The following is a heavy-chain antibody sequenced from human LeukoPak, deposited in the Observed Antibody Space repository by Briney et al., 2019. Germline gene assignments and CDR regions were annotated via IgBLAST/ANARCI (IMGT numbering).Heavy chain of an antibody. CDR2: IYHSGST. Sequence: SETLSLTCTVSGYSISSGYYWGWIRRPPGKGLEWIGSIYHSGSTYYNPSLKSRVTISVDTSKNQFSLKLSSVTAADTAVYYCARYCSSTSCPSYYFDYWGQGTLVTVSS. D-gene: IGHD2-2*01. CDR1: GYSISSGYY. J-gene: IGHJ4*02. CDR3: ARYCSSTSCPSYYFDY. V-gene: IGHV4-38-2*02.